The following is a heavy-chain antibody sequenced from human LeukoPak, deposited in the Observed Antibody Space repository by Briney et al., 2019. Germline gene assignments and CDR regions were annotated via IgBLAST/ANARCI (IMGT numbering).Heavy chain of an antibody. V-gene: IGHV4-34*01. CDR2: INHSGST. CDR3: ARHRWSGSITSFGCFQY. CDR1: GGSFSGYY. Sequence: PSETLSLTCAVYGGSFSGYYWSWVRQPPGKGLEWIGEINHSGSTNYNPSLKSRVTISVDTSKNQFSLKLSSVTAADTAVYYCARHRWSGSITSFGCFQYWGQGTLVTVSS. J-gene: IGHJ1*01. D-gene: IGHD3-3*01.